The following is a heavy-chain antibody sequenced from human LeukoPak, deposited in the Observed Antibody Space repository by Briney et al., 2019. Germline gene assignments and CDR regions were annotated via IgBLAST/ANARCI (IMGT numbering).Heavy chain of an antibody. CDR1: GYTFTGYY. D-gene: IGHD3-10*01. CDR3: ARGWFGEFSFDY. V-gene: IGHV1-2*02. Sequence: GASVKVSCKASGYTFTGYYMHWGRQAPGQGLEWMGWINPNSGGTNYAQQFQGRVTVTRDTSISTAYMELSRLRSDDTAVYSCARGWFGEFSFDYWGQGTLVTVSS. CDR2: INPNSGGT. J-gene: IGHJ4*02.